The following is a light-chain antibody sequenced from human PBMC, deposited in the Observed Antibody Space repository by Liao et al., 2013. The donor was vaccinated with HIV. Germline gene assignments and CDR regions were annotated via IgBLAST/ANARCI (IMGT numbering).Light chain of an antibody. V-gene: IGLV3-21*01. CDR1: NIGSKS. CDR2: QDN. CDR3: QAWDSSSPYV. J-gene: IGLJ1*01. Sequence: SYELTQPPSLSVAPGKTARITCGGTNIGSKSVHWYQQKPGQSPVLVMYQDNKRPSGIPERFSGSNSGNTATLTIGGTQAIDEADYYCQAWDSSSPYVFGTGTKVTVL.